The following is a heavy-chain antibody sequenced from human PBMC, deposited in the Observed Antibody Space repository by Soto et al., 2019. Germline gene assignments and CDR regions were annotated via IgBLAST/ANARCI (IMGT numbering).Heavy chain of an antibody. CDR2: IKSKTDGGTT. J-gene: IGHJ4*02. CDR3: TTAPYIWGSYLSNF. D-gene: IGHD3-16*02. CDR1: GFTFSNAW. Sequence: GGSLRLSCAASGFTFSNAWRSWVRQAPGKGLEWVGRIKSKTDGGTTDYAAPVKGRFTISRDDSKNTLYLQMNSLKTEDTAVYCCTTAPYIWGSYLSNFWGQGTLVTVYS. V-gene: IGHV3-15*01.